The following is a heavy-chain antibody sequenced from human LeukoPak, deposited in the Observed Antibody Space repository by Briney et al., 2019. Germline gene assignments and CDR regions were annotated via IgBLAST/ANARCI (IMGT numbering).Heavy chain of an antibody. Sequence: GGSLRLSCAASGFTFSSYSMNWVRQAPGKGLEWVSYISSSSSTIYYADSVKGRFTISRDNAKNSLYLQMNSLRAEDTAVYYCARGLSIAAAGSDYWGQGTLVTVSS. CDR1: GFTFSSYS. V-gene: IGHV3-48*01. J-gene: IGHJ4*02. CDR2: ISSSSSTI. D-gene: IGHD6-13*01. CDR3: ARGLSIAAAGSDY.